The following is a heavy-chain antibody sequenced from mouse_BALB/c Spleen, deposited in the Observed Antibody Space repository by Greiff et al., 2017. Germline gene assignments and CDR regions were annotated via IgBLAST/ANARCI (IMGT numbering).Heavy chain of an antibody. Sequence: VKLVESGAELVRPGVSVKISCKGSGYTFTDYAMHWVKQSHAKSLEWIGVISTYYGDASYNQKFKGKATMTVDKSSSTAYMELARLTSEDSAIYYCARWDGNYGYAMDYWGQGTSVTVSS. CDR2: ISTYYGDA. CDR3: ARWDGNYGYAMDY. J-gene: IGHJ4*01. D-gene: IGHD2-1*01. V-gene: IGHV1S137*01. CDR1: GYTFTDYA.